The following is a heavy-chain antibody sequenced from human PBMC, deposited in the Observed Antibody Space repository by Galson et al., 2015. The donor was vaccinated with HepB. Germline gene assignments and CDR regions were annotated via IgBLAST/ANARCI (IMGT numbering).Heavy chain of an antibody. CDR1: GFTFSNAW. CDR2: IKSKTDGGTT. D-gene: IGHD6-13*01. J-gene: IGHJ3*02. CDR3: TTDRVSSWYDRDAFDI. V-gene: IGHV3-15*01. Sequence: SLRLSCAASGFTFSNAWMSWVRQAPGKGLEWVGRIKSKTDGGTTDYAAPVKGRFTISRDDSKNTLYLQMNSLKTEDTAVYYCTTDRVSSWYDRDAFDIWGQGTMVTVSS.